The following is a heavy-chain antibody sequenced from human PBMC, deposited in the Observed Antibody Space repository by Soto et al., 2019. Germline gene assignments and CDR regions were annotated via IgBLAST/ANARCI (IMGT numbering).Heavy chain of an antibody. CDR1: GFTFSSYA. J-gene: IGHJ4*02. Sequence: GGSLRLSCAASGFTFSSYAMSWVRQAPGKGLEWVSAISGSGGSTYYADSVKGRFTISRDNSKNTLYLQMNSLRAEDTAVYYCAKDLLYCTNGVCYSSCFDYWGQGTLVTVSS. D-gene: IGHD2-8*01. CDR3: AKDLLYCTNGVCYSSCFDY. CDR2: ISGSGGST. V-gene: IGHV3-23*01.